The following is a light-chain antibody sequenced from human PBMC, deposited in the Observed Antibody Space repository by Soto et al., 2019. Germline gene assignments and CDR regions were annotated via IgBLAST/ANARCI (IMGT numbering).Light chain of an antibody. CDR3: AAWDDTLNGWV. J-gene: IGLJ3*02. CDR2: GSV. V-gene: IGLV1-44*01. CDR1: SSNMGRNA. Sequence: QLVLTQPPSASGTPGQTVTISCSGGSSNMGRNAVNWYQQLPGTAPKLLIYGSVKRPSGVPDRFSGSKSGTSASLAISGLQSDDEADYYCAAWDDTLNGWVFGGGTKLTVL.